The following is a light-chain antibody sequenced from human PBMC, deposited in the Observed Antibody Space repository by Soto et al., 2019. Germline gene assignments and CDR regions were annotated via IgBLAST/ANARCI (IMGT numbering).Light chain of an antibody. CDR3: QQYINWPPLT. V-gene: IGKV3-15*01. CDR2: GAS. J-gene: IGKJ4*01. CDR1: KSVSNN. Sequence: EIVMTQSPATLSVSPGERAILSCRASKSVSNNLAWYQQKPGQAPRLLIYGASTRATGIPDRFSGSGSGTEFTLSISSLQSEDCAIYYCQQYINWPPLTFGGGTKVEIK.